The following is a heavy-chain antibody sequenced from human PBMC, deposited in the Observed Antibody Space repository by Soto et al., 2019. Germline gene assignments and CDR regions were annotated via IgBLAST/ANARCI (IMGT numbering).Heavy chain of an antibody. J-gene: IGHJ6*03. CDR2: INHSGST. CDR3: ARWGEWLWGIVDMDV. CDR1: GGSFSGYY. Sequence: SETLSLTCAVYGGSFSGYYWSWIRQPPGKGLEWIGEINHSGSTNYNPSLKSRVTISVDTSKNQFSLKLSSVTAADTAVYYCARWGEWLWGIVDMDVWGKGTTVTVSS. V-gene: IGHV4-34*01. D-gene: IGHD3-3*01.